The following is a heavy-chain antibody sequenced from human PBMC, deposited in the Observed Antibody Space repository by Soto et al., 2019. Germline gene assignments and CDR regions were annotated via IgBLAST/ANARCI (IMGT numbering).Heavy chain of an antibody. CDR1: GFTFGDSY. D-gene: IGHD2-15*01. Sequence: QVQLVESGGGLVPPGGSLRLSCAGSGFTFGDSYMSWIRQAPGKGLEWLSYISPGSRYPAYADSVKGRFTISRDNARRSLFLQMTSLTAEDTAMYYCVRGGGGGLFDPWGQGTRVTVSS. CDR3: VRGGGGGLFDP. V-gene: IGHV3-11*06. J-gene: IGHJ5*02. CDR2: ISPGSRYP.